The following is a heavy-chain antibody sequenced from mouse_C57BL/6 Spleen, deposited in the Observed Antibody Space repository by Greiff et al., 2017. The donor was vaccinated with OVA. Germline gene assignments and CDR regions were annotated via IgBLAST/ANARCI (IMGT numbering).Heavy chain of an antibody. CDR3: ARGGYGSSYFDY. J-gene: IGHJ2*01. V-gene: IGHV1-80*01. D-gene: IGHD1-1*01. Sequence: QFQLQQSGAELVKPGASVKISCKASGSAFSSSWMNWVKQRPGRGLGWIGQIYPGDGDPTSTGNFKGKATLTADKSSSTAYMQLSSLTSEDSAVYFCARGGYGSSYFDYWGQGTTLTVSS. CDR2: IYPGDGDP. CDR1: GSAFSSSW.